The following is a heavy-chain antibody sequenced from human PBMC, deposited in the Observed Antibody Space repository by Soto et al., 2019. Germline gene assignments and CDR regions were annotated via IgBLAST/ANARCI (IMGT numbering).Heavy chain of an antibody. Sequence: QVQLQESGPGLVKPSQTLSLTCTVSGGSISSGGYYWSWIRQHPGKGLEWIGYIYYSGSTYYNPSLQSRVTISVDTSKNQFSLKLSSVTAADTAVYYCARESSSSYYYYYYMDVWGKGTTVTVSS. V-gene: IGHV4-31*03. CDR3: ARESSSSYYYYYYMDV. CDR1: GGSISSGGYY. J-gene: IGHJ6*03. D-gene: IGHD6-6*01. CDR2: IYYSGST.